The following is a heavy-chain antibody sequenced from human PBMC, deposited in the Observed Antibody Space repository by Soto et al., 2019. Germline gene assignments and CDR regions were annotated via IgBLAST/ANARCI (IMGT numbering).Heavy chain of an antibody. CDR3: ARGFLGVVVAATRFDP. CDR1: GGSFSGYY. J-gene: IGHJ5*02. V-gene: IGHV4-34*01. CDR2: INHSGST. D-gene: IGHD2-15*01. Sequence: SETLSLTCAVYGGSFSGYYWSWIRQPPGKGLEWIGEINHSGSTNYNPSLKSRVTISVDTSKNQFSLKLSSVTVADTAVYYCARGFLGVVVAATRFDPWGQGTLVTVSS.